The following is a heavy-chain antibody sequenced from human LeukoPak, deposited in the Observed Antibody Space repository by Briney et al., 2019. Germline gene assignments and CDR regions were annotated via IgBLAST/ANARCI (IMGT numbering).Heavy chain of an antibody. V-gene: IGHV4-59*01. CDR2: IYYSGRT. D-gene: IGHD1-1*01. CDR3: ARTTLLGTQDY. J-gene: IGHJ4*02. Sequence: SETLSLTYTVSGGSINGYYWTWIRQPPGKGLEWIGYIYYSGRTKYNPSLTSRVTISVDTSKNQFSLRLSSVTAADTAVYFCARTTLLGTQDYWGQGTLVTVSS. CDR1: GGSINGYY.